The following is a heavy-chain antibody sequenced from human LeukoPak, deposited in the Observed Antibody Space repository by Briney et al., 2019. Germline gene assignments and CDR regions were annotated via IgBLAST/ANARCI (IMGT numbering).Heavy chain of an antibody. Sequence: GGSLRLSCAGSGFTFSTYFMSWVRQAPGKGLEWVSTVSGSGANTYYADSVKGRFTISRDNSRNRVYLQMNSLRAEDTAVYYCAKVFIVLGYFDYWGQGTLVTVSS. CDR1: GFTFSTYF. CDR2: VSGSGANT. D-gene: IGHD2-21*01. J-gene: IGHJ4*02. V-gene: IGHV3-23*01. CDR3: AKVFIVLGYFDY.